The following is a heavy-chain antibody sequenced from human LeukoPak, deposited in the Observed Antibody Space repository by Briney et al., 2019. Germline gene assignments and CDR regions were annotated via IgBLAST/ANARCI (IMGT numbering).Heavy chain of an antibody. CDR1: GFIFSRYA. D-gene: IGHD2-2*01. Sequence: GGSLRLSCAASGFIFSRYAVGWVRQASGKGLEWVSVISGNGGSTYYADSVKGRFTISRDNSRNTLYLQMNSLRGEDTAVYFCAREAPEYFDYWGLGALVTVSS. V-gene: IGHV3-23*01. J-gene: IGHJ4*02. CDR2: ISGNGGST. CDR3: AREAPEYFDY.